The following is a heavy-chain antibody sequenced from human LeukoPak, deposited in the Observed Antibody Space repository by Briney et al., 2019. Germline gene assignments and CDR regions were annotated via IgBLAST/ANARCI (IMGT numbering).Heavy chain of an antibody. CDR2: IYHSGST. J-gene: IGHJ4*02. V-gene: IGHV4-4*02. CDR1: AFTFSSYW. D-gene: IGHD3-22*01. CDR3: ARDAYDSSGYSFDY. Sequence: GSLRLSCAASAFTFSSYWMTWVRQAPGKGLEWIGQIYHSGSTNYNPSLKSRVTISVDKSKNQFSLKLSSVTAADTAVYYCARDAYDSSGYSFDYWGQGTLVTVSS.